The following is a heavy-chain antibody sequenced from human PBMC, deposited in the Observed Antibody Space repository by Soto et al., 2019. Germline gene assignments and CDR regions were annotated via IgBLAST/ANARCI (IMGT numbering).Heavy chain of an antibody. CDR3: ARDVDRTSHLNWFDP. V-gene: IGHV3-33*01. D-gene: IGHD5-12*01. J-gene: IGHJ5*02. Sequence: QVQLVESGGGVVHPGRSLRLSCEVYGFSLSGYGMHWVRQAPGKGLEWVAVIWYHGTTKNYADSVKGRFTISRDISKNTVYLQMDSLKVEDTAVYYCARDVDRTSHLNWFDPWGQGVMVTVSS. CDR2: IWYHGTTK. CDR1: GFSLSGYG.